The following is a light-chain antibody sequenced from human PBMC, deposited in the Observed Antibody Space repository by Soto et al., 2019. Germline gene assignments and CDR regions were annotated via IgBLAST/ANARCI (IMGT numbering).Light chain of an antibody. CDR3: AAWDDNMSGGHYI. V-gene: IGLV1-44*01. Sequence: QSVLTQPPSASGTPGQRVTISCSGSSSNIGVNTVNWYQHVPGTAPTLVIYSNNQRPSGVPDRFSGSRSGTSASLAISGRQSEDEADYYCAAWDDNMSGGHYIFGTGTKVTVL. CDR1: SSNIGVNT. J-gene: IGLJ1*01. CDR2: SNN.